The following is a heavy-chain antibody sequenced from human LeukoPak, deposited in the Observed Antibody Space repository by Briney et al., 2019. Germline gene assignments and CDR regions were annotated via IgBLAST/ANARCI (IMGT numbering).Heavy chain of an antibody. V-gene: IGHV4-61*02. D-gene: IGHD6-13*01. CDR1: GGSISSGSYY. Sequence: SETLSLTCTVSGGSISSGSYYWSWIRQPAGKGLEWIGRIYTSGSTNYNPSLKSRVTISVDTSKNQFSLKLTSVTAADTAMYYCARVRASGMGDSWGQGTLVIVSS. J-gene: IGHJ4*02. CDR3: ARVRASGMGDS. CDR2: IYTSGST.